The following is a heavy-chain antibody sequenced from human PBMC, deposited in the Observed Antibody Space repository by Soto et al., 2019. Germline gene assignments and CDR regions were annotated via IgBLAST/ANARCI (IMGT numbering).Heavy chain of an antibody. CDR2: IIPILGIA. V-gene: IGHV1-69*02. CDR3: ATYSSSIVVVPAATQGYWFDP. J-gene: IGHJ5*02. CDR1: GGTFSSYT. D-gene: IGHD2-2*01. Sequence: SVKVSCKASGGTFSSYTISWVRQAPGQGLEWMGRIIPILGIANYAQKFQGRVTITADKSTSTAYMELSSLRSEDTAVYYCATYSSSIVVVPAATQGYWFDPWGQGTLVTVSS.